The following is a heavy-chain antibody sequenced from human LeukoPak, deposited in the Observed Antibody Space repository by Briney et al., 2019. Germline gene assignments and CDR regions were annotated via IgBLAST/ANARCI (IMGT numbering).Heavy chain of an antibody. CDR1: GYTFTNYW. CDR2: IYPGDSDT. CDR3: ARRSDYMDV. D-gene: IGHD3-3*01. V-gene: IGHV5-51*01. J-gene: IGHJ6*03. Sequence: GESLKISCKGSGYTFTNYWIGWVRPVPGKGLEWMGIIYPGDSDTRYSTSFQGQVTISADKSISTAYRQWSSLKASDTAMYYCARRSDYMDVGGKETTVTVPS.